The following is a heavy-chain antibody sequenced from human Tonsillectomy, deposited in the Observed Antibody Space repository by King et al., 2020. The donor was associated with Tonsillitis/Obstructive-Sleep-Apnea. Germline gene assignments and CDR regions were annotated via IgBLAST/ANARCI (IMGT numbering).Heavy chain of an antibody. Sequence: LQLQESGPGAVKPSETLSLTCTVSVGSISSSDYYWGWIRQPPGKGLEWIGSIYYSGTTYYNPSLKSRVTISVDTSKNQFSLKLSSVSAADTAVYYCARHKEDNPYYYYMDVWGKGTTVTVS. J-gene: IGHJ6*03. CDR1: VGSISSSDYY. CDR3: ARHKEDNPYYYYMDV. D-gene: IGHD1-14*01. V-gene: IGHV4-39*01. CDR2: IYYSGTT.